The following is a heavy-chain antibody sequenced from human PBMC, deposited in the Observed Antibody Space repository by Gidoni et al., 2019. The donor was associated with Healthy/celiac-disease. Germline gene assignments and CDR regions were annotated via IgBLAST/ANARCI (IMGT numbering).Heavy chain of an antibody. V-gene: IGHV3-11*06. Sequence: QVQLVESGGGLVKPGGSLRLSCAASGFTFSDYYMSWIRQAPGKGLEWFSYISSSSSYTTYADSVKGRFTISRDNAKNSLYLQMNSLRAEDTAVYYCASSLRNYYYYGMDVWGQGTTVTVSS. CDR3: ASSLRNYYYYGMDV. CDR2: ISSSSSYT. J-gene: IGHJ6*02. D-gene: IGHD5-12*01. CDR1: GFTFSDYY.